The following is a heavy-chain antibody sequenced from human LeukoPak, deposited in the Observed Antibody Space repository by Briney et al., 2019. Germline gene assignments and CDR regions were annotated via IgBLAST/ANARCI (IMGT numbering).Heavy chain of an antibody. D-gene: IGHD1-26*01. CDR3: ARDLSGPYFYYGMGV. J-gene: IGHJ6*02. CDR1: GFTLSPYY. CDR2: IKQDGSEK. Sequence: GGSLRLSCAASGFTLSPYYMSWVRQAPGKGLEWVANIKQDGSEKNYVDSVKGRFTISRDNSNNSLFLQMNSLRAEDTAVYYCARDLSGPYFYYGMGVWGQGTTVTVSS. V-gene: IGHV3-7*01.